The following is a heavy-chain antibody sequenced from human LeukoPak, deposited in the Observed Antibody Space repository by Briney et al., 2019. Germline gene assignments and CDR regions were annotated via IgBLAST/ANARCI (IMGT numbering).Heavy chain of an antibody. V-gene: IGHV1-18*01. CDR2: ISAYNGNT. Sequence: ASVKVSCKASGYTFTSYGISWVRQAPGQGLEWMGWISAYNGNTNYAQKLQGRVTMTTHTSTSTAYIELRSLRSDDTAVYYCAREILGYCSSTSCHDAFDIWGQGTMVTVSS. CDR3: AREILGYCSSTSCHDAFDI. CDR1: GYTFTSYG. J-gene: IGHJ3*02. D-gene: IGHD2-2*01.